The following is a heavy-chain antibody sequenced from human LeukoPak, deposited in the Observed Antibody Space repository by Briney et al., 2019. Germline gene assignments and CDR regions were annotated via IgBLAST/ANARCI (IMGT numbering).Heavy chain of an antibody. CDR1: GYSFTNYW. Sequence: GESLKISCKGSGYSFTNYWIAWVRQMPGKGLEWMGIIYPGDSDTRYSPSFQGQVTISADKSINTAYLQWSSLKASDTAIYYCAIRMGMAPIPGSSHAFDIWGQGTMVTVSS. J-gene: IGHJ3*02. V-gene: IGHV5-51*01. CDR3: AIRMGMAPIPGSSHAFDI. CDR2: IYPGDSDT. D-gene: IGHD5-24*01.